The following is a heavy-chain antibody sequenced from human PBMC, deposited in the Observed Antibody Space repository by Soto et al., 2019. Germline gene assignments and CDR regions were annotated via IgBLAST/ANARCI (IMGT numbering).Heavy chain of an antibody. CDR2: IYYTGKT. V-gene: IGHV4-30-4*01. Sequence: ASETLSLTCSVSGDYIHVGGYYWTWIRQRPGKGLEWMGYIYYTGKTYYNPSLARRLTMSVDRSKNQFSLRLTSVTAADPAVYFCGRDLTSHATCIDPWGQGTLVTVSS. J-gene: IGHJ5*02. CDR1: GDYIHVGGYY. CDR3: GRDLTSHATCIDP. D-gene: IGHD2-2*01.